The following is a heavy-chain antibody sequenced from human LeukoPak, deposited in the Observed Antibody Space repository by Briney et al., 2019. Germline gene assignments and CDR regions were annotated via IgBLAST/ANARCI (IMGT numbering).Heavy chain of an antibody. Sequence: SETLSLTCAVYGGSFSGYYWSWIRQPPGKGLEWIGEINHSGSTNYNPSLKSRVTIPVDTSKNQFSLKLSSVTAADTAVYYCARGAYCGGDCFFPFDYWGQGTLVTVSS. V-gene: IGHV4-34*01. CDR1: GGSFSGYY. J-gene: IGHJ4*02. D-gene: IGHD2-21*02. CDR2: INHSGST. CDR3: ARGAYCGGDCFFPFDY.